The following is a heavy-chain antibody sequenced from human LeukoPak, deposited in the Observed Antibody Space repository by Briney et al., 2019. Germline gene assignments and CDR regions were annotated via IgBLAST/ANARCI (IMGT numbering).Heavy chain of an antibody. V-gene: IGHV1-46*01. Sequence: ASVKVSCKAFGYTFTSNYMHWVRQAPGQGPEWMGVISPSGGSTTYAQKFQGRVTITADESTSTAYMELSSLRSEDTAVYYCASSYGSGSYYGLRPFDYWGQGTLVTVSS. CDR3: ASSYGSGSYYGLRPFDY. J-gene: IGHJ4*02. CDR1: GYTFTSNY. CDR2: ISPSGGST. D-gene: IGHD3-10*01.